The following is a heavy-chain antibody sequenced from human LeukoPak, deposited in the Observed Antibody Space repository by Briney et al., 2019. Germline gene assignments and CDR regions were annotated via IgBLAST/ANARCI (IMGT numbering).Heavy chain of an antibody. V-gene: IGHV4-34*01. J-gene: IGHJ4*02. CDR1: GGSFSGYY. D-gene: IGHD1-26*01. CDR3: ARGLVGATTFVY. CDR2: IDHSGST. Sequence: PSETLSLTCAVYGGSFSGYYWSWIRQPPGKGLEWIGEIDHSGSTNYNPSLKSRVTISVDTSKNQFSLKLSPVTAADTAVYYCARGLVGATTFVYWGQGTLVTVSS.